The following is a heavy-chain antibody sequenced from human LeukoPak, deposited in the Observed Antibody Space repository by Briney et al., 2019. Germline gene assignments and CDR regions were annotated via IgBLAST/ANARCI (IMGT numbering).Heavy chain of an antibody. J-gene: IGHJ3*02. CDR3: ARDPRIAVAADAFDI. CDR2: IYYSGST. D-gene: IGHD6-19*01. Sequence: SETLSLTCTVSGGSISSYYWSWIRQPPGKGLEWIGYIYYSGSTNYNPSLKSRVTISVDTSKNQFSLKLSSVTAADTAVYYCARDPRIAVAADAFDIWGQGTMVTVSS. V-gene: IGHV4-59*01. CDR1: GGSISSYY.